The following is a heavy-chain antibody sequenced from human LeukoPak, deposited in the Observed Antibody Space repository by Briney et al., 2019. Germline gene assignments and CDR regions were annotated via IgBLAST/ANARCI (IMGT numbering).Heavy chain of an antibody. V-gene: IGHV4-34*01. CDR3: ARGLFDYFDY. CDR1: GGSFSGYY. Sequence: PSEALSLTCAVYGGSFSGYYWSWIRQPPGKGLEWIGEINHSGSTNYNPSLKSRVTISADTSKNQFSLKLSSVTAADTAVYYCARGLFDYFDYWGQGTLVTVSS. CDR2: INHSGST. J-gene: IGHJ4*02.